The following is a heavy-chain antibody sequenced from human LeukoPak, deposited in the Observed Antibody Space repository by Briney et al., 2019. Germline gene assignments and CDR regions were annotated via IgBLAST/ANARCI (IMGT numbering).Heavy chain of an antibody. Sequence: QPGGSLSLSCAASGFTFSSYAMSWVRQAPGKGLEWVSAISGSGGSTYYADSVKGRFTISRDNSKNTLYLQMNSLRAEDTAVYYCAKFLPTHIVVANYYFDYWGQGTLVTVSS. V-gene: IGHV3-23*01. CDR3: AKFLPTHIVVANYYFDY. D-gene: IGHD2-21*01. J-gene: IGHJ4*02. CDR1: GFTFSSYA. CDR2: ISGSGGST.